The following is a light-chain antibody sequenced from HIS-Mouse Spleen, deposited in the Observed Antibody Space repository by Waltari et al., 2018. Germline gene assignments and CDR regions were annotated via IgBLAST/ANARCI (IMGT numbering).Light chain of an antibody. Sequence: DIQMTQSPSSLSASVGDRVTITCRASQSISSYLNWYQQKPGKAPKLLIYAASSLQSGVPSRFSGSGSGTDVTLTISSLQPEDFATYYCQQSYSTPSCTFGQGTKLEIK. CDR2: AAS. CDR1: QSISSY. J-gene: IGKJ2*02. V-gene: IGKV1-39*01. CDR3: QQSYSTPSCT.